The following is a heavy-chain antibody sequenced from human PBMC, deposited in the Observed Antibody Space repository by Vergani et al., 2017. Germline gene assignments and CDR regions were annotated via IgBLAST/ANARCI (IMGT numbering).Heavy chain of an antibody. Sequence: EVQLVESRGGLVKPGGSLRLSCAASGFTFSSYSMNWVRQAPGKGLEWVSSISSSSSYIYYADSVKGRFTISRDNAKNSLYLQMNSLRAEDTAVYYCARDSVRRYYGSGSYYKGNHYYYYYGMDVWGQGTTVTVSS. CDR1: GFTFSSYS. CDR2: ISSSSSYI. V-gene: IGHV3-21*01. J-gene: IGHJ6*02. CDR3: ARDSVRRYYGSGSYYKGNHYYYYYGMDV. D-gene: IGHD3-10*01.